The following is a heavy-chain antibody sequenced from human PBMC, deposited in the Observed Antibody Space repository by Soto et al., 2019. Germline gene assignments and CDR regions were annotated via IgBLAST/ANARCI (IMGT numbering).Heavy chain of an antibody. D-gene: IGHD4-4*01. CDR2: ISSSSSYT. CDR1: GFTFSDYY. Sequence: PGGSLRLSCAVSGFTFSDYYMSWIRQAPGKGLEWVSYISSSSSYTKYADSVKGRFTISRDNAKNSLYLQMSSLRAEDSAVYYCARDGYSKTFYGLDVWGQGTTVTVSS. V-gene: IGHV3-11*06. CDR3: ARDGYSKTFYGLDV. J-gene: IGHJ6*02.